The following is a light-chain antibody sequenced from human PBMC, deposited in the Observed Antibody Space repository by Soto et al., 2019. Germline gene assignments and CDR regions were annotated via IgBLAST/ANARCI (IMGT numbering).Light chain of an antibody. CDR3: QQSHSSPYT. J-gene: IGKJ2*01. Sequence: DIQMTQSPSSLSASVGDRVTITCRASQSISSYLNWYQQKPGKAPELLIYAASNLKSGVSSRFSGSGSGTDFTLSLSSLQPEDFASYHCQQSHSSPYTFGQGTKLEIK. CDR2: AAS. CDR1: QSISSY. V-gene: IGKV1-39*01.